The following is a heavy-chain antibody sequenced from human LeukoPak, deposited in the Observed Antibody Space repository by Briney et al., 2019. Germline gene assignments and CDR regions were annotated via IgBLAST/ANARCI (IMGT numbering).Heavy chain of an antibody. D-gene: IGHD3-22*01. J-gene: IGHJ1*01. CDR1: GYIFTGYY. CDR3: ARDYYDSSGYAEYFQH. CDR2: INPNSGGT. Sequence: ASVKVSCKASGYIFTGYYMHWVRQAPGQGLEWMGWINPNSGGTNSAQKFQGRVTMTRDTSISTAYMELRSLRSDDTAVYYCARDYYDSSGYAEYFQHWGQGTLVTVSS. V-gene: IGHV1-2*02.